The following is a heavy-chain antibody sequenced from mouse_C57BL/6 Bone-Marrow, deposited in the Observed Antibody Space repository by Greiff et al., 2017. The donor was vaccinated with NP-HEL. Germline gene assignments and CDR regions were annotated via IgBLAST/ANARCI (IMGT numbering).Heavy chain of an antibody. CDR2: IYPRSGNT. V-gene: IGHV1-81*01. D-gene: IGHD1-1*01. Sequence: VQLQQSGAELARPGASVKLSCKASGYTFTSHGISWVKQRTGQGLEWIGEIYPRSGNTYYNEKFKGKATLTADKSSSTAYMELRSLTSEDSAVYFCARSDYYGSSYWYFDVWGTGTTVTVSS. CDR3: ARSDYYGSSYWYFDV. J-gene: IGHJ1*03. CDR1: GYTFTSHG.